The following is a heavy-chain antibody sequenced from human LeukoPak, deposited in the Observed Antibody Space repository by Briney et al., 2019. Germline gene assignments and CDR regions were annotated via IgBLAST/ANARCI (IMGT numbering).Heavy chain of an antibody. J-gene: IGHJ6*02. D-gene: IGHD3-10*01. CDR2: IYHGGST. Sequence: SETLSLTCAVSGGSVSSSNWWSWVRQPPGKGLEWIGEIYHGGSTNYNPSLKSRVTISVDKSKNQFSLKLSSVTASDTAVYYCARVPRITMVRGVIRYGMDVWGQGTTVTVSS. V-gene: IGHV4-4*02. CDR3: ARVPRITMVRGVIRYGMDV. CDR1: GGSVSSSNW.